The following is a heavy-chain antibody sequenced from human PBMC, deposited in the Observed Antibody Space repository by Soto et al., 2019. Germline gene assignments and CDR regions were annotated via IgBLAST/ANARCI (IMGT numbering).Heavy chain of an antibody. Sequence: QVQLVQSGAEVKKPGSSVKVSCKASGCTFSSYAISWVRQAPGQGLEWMGGIIPISDTTNYAQKFQGRVTITADESTSTAYMEMSSLRSEDTAVYYCARSQGSRTSLEIYYYYYYGMDVWGQGTTVTVSS. CDR3: ARSQGSRTSLEIYYYYYYGMDV. J-gene: IGHJ6*02. CDR1: GCTFSSYA. CDR2: IIPISDTT. V-gene: IGHV1-69*01. D-gene: IGHD2-2*01.